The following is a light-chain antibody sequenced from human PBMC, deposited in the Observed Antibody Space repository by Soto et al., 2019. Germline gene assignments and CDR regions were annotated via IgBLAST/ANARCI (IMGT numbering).Light chain of an antibody. Sequence: DIQLTQSPSFLSASVGDRVTITCRASQGISSYLAWYQQKPGKAPKLLIYAASSRATGIPDRFSGSGSGTDFTLTISRLEPEDFAVYYCQQSGTFGGGTKVDIK. CDR2: AAS. V-gene: IGKV1-9*01. J-gene: IGKJ4*01. CDR1: QGISSY. CDR3: QQSGT.